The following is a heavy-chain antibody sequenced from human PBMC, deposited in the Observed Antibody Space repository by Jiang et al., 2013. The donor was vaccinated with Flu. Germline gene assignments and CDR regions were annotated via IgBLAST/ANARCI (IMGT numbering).Heavy chain of an antibody. V-gene: IGHV6-1*01. D-gene: IGHD3-22*01. CDR2: TYYRSKWYN. J-gene: IGHJ4*02. CDR1: GDSVSSNSAA. CDR3: ARQPDYYDSSGYSFDY. Sequence: QTLSLTCAISGDSVSSNSAAWNWIRQSPSRGLEWLGRTYYRSKWYNDYAVSVKSRITINPDTSKNQFSLQLNSVTPEDTAVYYCARQPDYYDSSGYSFDYWGQGTLVTVSS.